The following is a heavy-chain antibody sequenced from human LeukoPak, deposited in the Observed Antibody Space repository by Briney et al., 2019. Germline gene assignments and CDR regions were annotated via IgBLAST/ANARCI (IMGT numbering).Heavy chain of an antibody. V-gene: IGHV3-23*01. D-gene: IGHD3-16*02. J-gene: IGHJ3*02. CDR3: ARERLRLGELSLSNAFDI. CDR1: GFTFSSYA. CDR2: IGTIGNT. Sequence: PGGSLRLSCAASGFTFSSYAMSWVRQAPGKGLEWVSAIGTIGNTYYSDSVKGRFTISREDAKNSVFLQMNSLRAEDTAVYYCARERLRLGELSLSNAFDIWGQGTMVTVSS.